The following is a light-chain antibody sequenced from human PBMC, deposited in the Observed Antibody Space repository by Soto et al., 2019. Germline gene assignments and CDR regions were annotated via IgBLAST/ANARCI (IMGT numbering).Light chain of an antibody. CDR3: QQYYSYPRT. Sequence: IQITQSPSSVSASTGDSVTITCRARQGISSYLAWYQQKPGKAPKLLIYAASTLQSGVPSRFSGSGSGTDFTLTISCLQSEDFATYYCQQYYSYPRTFGQGTKVDIK. V-gene: IGKV1-8*01. CDR1: QGISSY. J-gene: IGKJ1*01. CDR2: AAS.